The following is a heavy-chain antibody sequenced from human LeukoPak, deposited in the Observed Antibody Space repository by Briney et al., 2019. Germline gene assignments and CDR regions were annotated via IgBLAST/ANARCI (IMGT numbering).Heavy chain of an antibody. CDR2: IDWDDDK. D-gene: IGHD6-13*01. CDR1: GVSLSTSGMC. Sequence: SGPALGHPTQPLTLTCTFSGVSLSTSGMCGSWIRQPPVKALGWLARIDWDDDKYYSTSLKTRLTISKDTSKNQVVLTMADMDPVDTATYYCARYKQQLDYWGQGTLVTVSS. CDR3: ARYKQQLDY. V-gene: IGHV2-70*11. J-gene: IGHJ4*02.